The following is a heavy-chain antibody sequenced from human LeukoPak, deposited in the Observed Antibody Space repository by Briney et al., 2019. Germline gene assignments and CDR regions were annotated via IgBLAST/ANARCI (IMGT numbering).Heavy chain of an antibody. J-gene: IGHJ1*01. Sequence: ASVKVSCKASGYIFYIYALIWVRQAPGQGLELMGWISTNTGNPTYAQGFTGRFVFSLDTSVSTAYLQISSLKAEDTAVYYCARDYTLTLGTTTYFQHWGQGTLVTVSS. V-gene: IGHV7-4-1*02. CDR2: ISTNTGNP. D-gene: IGHD1-7*01. CDR3: ARDYTLTLGTTTYFQH. CDR1: GYIFYIYA.